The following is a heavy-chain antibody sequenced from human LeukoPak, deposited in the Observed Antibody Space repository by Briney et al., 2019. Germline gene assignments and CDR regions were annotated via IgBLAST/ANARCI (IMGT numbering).Heavy chain of an antibody. D-gene: IGHD2-15*01. CDR2: ISCSSSYI. Sequence: GGSLRLSCAASGFTFSSYSMNWVRQAPGKGLEWVSSISCSSSYIYYAYPVNGRFTIPRDNAKNSLHLQMSSLGAEVLAVYYWARDATSLYWRQGTLVTDSS. J-gene: IGHJ4*02. V-gene: IGHV3-21*01. CDR3: ARDATSLY. CDR1: GFTFSSYS.